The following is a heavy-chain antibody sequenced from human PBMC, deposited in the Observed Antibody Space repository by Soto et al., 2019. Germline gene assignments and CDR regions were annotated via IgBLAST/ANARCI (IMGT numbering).Heavy chain of an antibody. J-gene: IGHJ6*03. CDR3: ARGRRYYSSTSCPLGYYMDV. CDR2: INHSGST. D-gene: IGHD2-2*01. V-gene: IGHV4-34*01. Sequence: SETLSLTCAVYGGSFSGYYWSWIRQPPGKGLEWIGEINHSGSTNYNPSLKSRVTISVDTSKNQFSLKLSSVTAADTAVYYCARGRRYYSSTSCPLGYYMDVWGKGTTVTVSS. CDR1: GGSFSGYY.